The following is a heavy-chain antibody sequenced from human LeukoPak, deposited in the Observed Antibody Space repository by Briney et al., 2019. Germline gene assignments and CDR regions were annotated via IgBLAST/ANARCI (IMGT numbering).Heavy chain of an antibody. D-gene: IGHD2-15*01. CDR2: INPNSGGT. CDR3: ASRPDQHLLYYFDY. CDR1: GYTFTGYY. J-gene: IGHJ4*02. Sequence: ASVKVSCKASGYTFTGYYMHWVRQAPGQGLEWMGWINPNSGGTNYAQKFQGRVTMTSDASISTAYMELSSLRSDDTAVYYCASRPDQHLLYYFDYWGQGALVTVSS. V-gene: IGHV1-2*02.